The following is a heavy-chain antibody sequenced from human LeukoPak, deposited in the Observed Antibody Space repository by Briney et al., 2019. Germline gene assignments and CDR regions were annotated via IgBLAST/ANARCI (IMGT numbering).Heavy chain of an antibody. Sequence: GGSLRFSCAASGFTFRNYNMNWVRQAPGKGLEGVSYITLSSSTIYYADSVKGRFTISRDNAKNSLYLQMNSLRAEDTAVYYCARETPDSSSWTVFDFWGQGTLVTVSS. D-gene: IGHD6-13*01. CDR3: ARETPDSSSWTVFDF. CDR1: GFTFRNYN. J-gene: IGHJ4*02. CDR2: ITLSSSTI. V-gene: IGHV3-48*01.